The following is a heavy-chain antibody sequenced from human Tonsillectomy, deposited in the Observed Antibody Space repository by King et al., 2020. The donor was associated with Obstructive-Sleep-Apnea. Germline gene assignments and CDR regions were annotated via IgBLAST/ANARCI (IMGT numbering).Heavy chain of an antibody. CDR2: ISYDGSNK. CDR3: ARGLWFGESNYFDF. J-gene: IGHJ4*02. D-gene: IGHD3-10*01. CDR1: GFTFSSYA. V-gene: IGHV3-30*04. Sequence: VQLVESGGGVVQPGRSLRLSCAASGFTFSSYAMHWVRQAPGKGLEGVAVISYDGSNKYFADSVKGRFTISRDNSKNTLYLQMNSLRVEDMAVYYCARGLWFGESNYFDFWGQGTLVTVSS.